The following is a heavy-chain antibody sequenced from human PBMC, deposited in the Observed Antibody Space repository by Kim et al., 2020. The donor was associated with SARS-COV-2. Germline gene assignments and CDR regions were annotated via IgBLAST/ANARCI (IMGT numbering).Heavy chain of an antibody. CDR1: GYTFTSYG. J-gene: IGHJ4*02. V-gene: IGHV1-18*01. D-gene: IGHD3-10*01. CDR2: ISAYNGNT. Sequence: ASVKVSCKASGYTFTSYGISWVRQAPGQGLEWMGWISAYNGNTNYAQKLQGRVTMTTDTSTSTAYMELRSLRSDDTAVYYCARDYGSGSYQLSFDYWGQGTLVTVSS. CDR3: ARDYGSGSYQLSFDY.